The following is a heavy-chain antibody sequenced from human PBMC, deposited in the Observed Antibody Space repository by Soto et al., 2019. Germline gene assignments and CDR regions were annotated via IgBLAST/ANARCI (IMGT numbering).Heavy chain of an antibody. CDR1: GGSVSSGSYY. J-gene: IGHJ4*02. Sequence: PSETLSLTXTVSGGSVSSGSYYWSWIRQPPGKGLEWIGYIYYSGSTNYNPSLKSRVTISVDTSKNQFSLKLSSVTAADTVVYYCARSSYNVVVVAADFPYYFDYWGQGTLVTVSS. CDR2: IYYSGST. CDR3: ARSSYNVVVVAADFPYYFDY. V-gene: IGHV4-61*01. D-gene: IGHD2-15*01.